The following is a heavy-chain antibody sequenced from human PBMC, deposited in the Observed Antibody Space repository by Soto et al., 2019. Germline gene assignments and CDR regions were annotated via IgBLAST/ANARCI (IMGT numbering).Heavy chain of an antibody. J-gene: IGHJ5*02. D-gene: IGHD3-16*01. Sequence: SDTLSLTCTVSGASISGYHWGWIRQPPGKGLEWIGYLYYTGSTHYNPSLKSRVTTDTSTSTVYMELSTLRSDDTAVYYCARDHSYSDSYWWLDPWRQGTLVTVSS. V-gene: IGHV4-59*01. CDR2: LYYTGST. CDR1: GASISGYH. CDR3: ARDHSYSDSYWWLDP.